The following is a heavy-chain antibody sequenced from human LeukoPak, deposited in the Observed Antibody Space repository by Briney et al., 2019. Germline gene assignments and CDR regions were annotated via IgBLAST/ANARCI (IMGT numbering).Heavy chain of an antibody. CDR2: ISSGGGGT. V-gene: IGHV3-23*01. CDR3: AKAGSGYNFGGFV. D-gene: IGHD5-18*01. CDR1: GFTFSSYA. Sequence: PGGSLRLSCAASGFTFSSYAMSWVRQAPGQGLEWVSTISSGGGGTYYADSVQGRFTISRDNSKNTLSLQMNSLRAEDTAVYYCAKAGSGYNFGGFVWGQGTLVTVSS. J-gene: IGHJ4*02.